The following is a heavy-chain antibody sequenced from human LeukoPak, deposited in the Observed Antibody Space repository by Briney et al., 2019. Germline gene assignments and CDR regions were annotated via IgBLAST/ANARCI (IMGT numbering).Heavy chain of an antibody. Sequence: PGGSLRLSCAASGFTVSSYYMNWVRQAPGKGLEWVSVIYSGGSTYYADSVKDRFTISRDNSKNTLYLQMNSLRAEDTAVYYCAKLLTMRHAGMDVWGQGTTVTVSS. CDR1: GFTVSSYY. CDR2: IYSGGST. V-gene: IGHV3-66*01. CDR3: AKLLTMRHAGMDV. J-gene: IGHJ6*02. D-gene: IGHD3-3*01.